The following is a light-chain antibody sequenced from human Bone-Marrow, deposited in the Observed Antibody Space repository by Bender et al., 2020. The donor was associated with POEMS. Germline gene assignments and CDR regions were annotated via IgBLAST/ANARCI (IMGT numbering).Light chain of an antibody. CDR1: SSDVGAYNY. CDR3: CSYVAGYSAV. CDR2: EVT. J-gene: IGLJ3*02. Sequence: QSALTQPRSVSGSPGQLVTISCTGTSSDVGAYNYVSWYQQTPGKAPKLLLYEVTTRPSGVPDRFSGSKSGNTASLTISGLQAADEADYYCCSYVAGYSAVFGGGTTLTVL. V-gene: IGLV2-11*01.